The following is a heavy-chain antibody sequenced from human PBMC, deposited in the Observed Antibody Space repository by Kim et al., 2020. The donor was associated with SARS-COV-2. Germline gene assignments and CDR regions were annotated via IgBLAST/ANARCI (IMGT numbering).Heavy chain of an antibody. J-gene: IGHJ4*02. CDR3: ARDPVAGTGGYFDY. CDR2: IIPIFGTA. V-gene: IGHV1-69*13. Sequence: SVKVSCKASGGTFSSYAISWVRQAPGQGLEWMGGIIPIFGTANYAQKFQGRVTITADESTSTAYMELSSLRSEDTAVYYCARDPVAGTGGYFDYWGQGTLVTVSS. D-gene: IGHD6-19*01. CDR1: GGTFSSYA.